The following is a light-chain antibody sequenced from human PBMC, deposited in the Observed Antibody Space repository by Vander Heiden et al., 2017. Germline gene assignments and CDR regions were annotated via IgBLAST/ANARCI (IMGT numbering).Light chain of an antibody. CDR3: QQSYSTPIT. V-gene: IGKV1-39*01. CDR2: AAS. Sequence: DIQMPHSPSSLSASVGDRVTITCRASQSISSYLNWYQQKPGKAPKLLIYAASSLQSGVPSRFSGSGSGTDFTLTISSLQPEDFATYYCQQSYSTPITFGPGIKVDIQ. J-gene: IGKJ3*01. CDR1: QSISSY.